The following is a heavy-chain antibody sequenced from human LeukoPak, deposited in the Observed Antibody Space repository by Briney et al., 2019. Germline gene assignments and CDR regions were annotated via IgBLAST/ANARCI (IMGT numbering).Heavy chain of an antibody. CDR2: ISSSSSTI. CDR3: ARALYCSSTSCHYGMDV. CDR1: GFTFSSYS. Sequence: GGSLRLSCAASGFTFSSYSMNWVRQAPGKGLEWVSYISSSSSTIYYADSVRGRFTISRDNSKNTLYLQMNSLRAEDTAVYYCARALYCSSTSCHYGMDVWGQGTTVTVSS. D-gene: IGHD2-2*01. V-gene: IGHV3-48*01. J-gene: IGHJ6*02.